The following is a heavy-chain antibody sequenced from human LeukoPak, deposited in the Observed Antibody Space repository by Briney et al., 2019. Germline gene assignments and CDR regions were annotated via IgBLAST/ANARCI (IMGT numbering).Heavy chain of an antibody. CDR3: ARDRGIAVAGIVDY. CDR1: GFTFNSYG. Sequence: PGRSLRLSCAASGFTFNSYGMHWVRQAPGKGLEWVALIWYDGSNKYYADSVEGRFTISRDNSKNTLYLQVNSLRVEDTAVYYCARDRGIAVAGIVDYWGQGTLVTVSS. CDR2: IWYDGSNK. D-gene: IGHD6-19*01. J-gene: IGHJ4*02. V-gene: IGHV3-33*01.